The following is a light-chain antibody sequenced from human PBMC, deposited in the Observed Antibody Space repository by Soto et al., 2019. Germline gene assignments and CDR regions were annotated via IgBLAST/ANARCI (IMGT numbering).Light chain of an antibody. CDR2: AAS. Sequence: AIQMTQAPSSLSASVGDRVTITCRASQDIRNDLGWYQEKPRQAPKLLIYAASNLQSGVPSRFSGSGSGTDFTLTISSMQPEDFATYYCLQDDTSPWTFGQGTKV. V-gene: IGKV1-6*01. CDR3: LQDDTSPWT. J-gene: IGKJ1*01. CDR1: QDIRND.